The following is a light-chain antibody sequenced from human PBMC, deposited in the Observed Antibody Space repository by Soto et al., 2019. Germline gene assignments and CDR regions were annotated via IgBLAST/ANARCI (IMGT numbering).Light chain of an antibody. CDR1: ISDVGRYNL. V-gene: IGLV2-23*01. CDR3: CSYGGGASVV. J-gene: IGLJ2*01. CDR2: EDI. Sequence: QSVLTQPASVSGSPGQSITISCTGTISDVGRYNLVSWYQQHPDKAPKLIIYEDIERPSGVSHRFSGSTSGNTASLTISGLQTEDEAKYFCCSYGGGASVVFGGGTKVTVL.